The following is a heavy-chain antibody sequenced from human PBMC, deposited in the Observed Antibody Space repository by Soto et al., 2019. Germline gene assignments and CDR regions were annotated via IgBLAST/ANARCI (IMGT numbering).Heavy chain of an antibody. CDR1: GFTFSSYG. CDR2: ISYDGSNK. J-gene: IGHJ6*02. CDR3: AKKLHTSHYYYYYGMDV. V-gene: IGHV3-30*18. Sequence: GGSLRLSCAASGFTFSSYGMHWVRQAPGKGLEWVAVISYDGSNKYYADSVKGRFTISRDNSKNTLYLQMNSLRAEDTAVYYCAKKLHTSHYYYYYGMDVWGQGTTVTVSS. D-gene: IGHD1-1*01.